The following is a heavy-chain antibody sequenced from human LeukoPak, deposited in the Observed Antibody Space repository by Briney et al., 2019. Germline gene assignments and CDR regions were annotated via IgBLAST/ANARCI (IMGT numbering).Heavy chain of an antibody. Sequence: PSETLSLTCAVYGGSFSGYYWSWIRQPPGKGLEWIGEINHSGSTNYNPSLKSRVTISVDTSKNQFSLKLSSVTAADTAVYYCARRNHYYGSGSYYPNNWFDPWGQGTLVTVSS. V-gene: IGHV4-34*01. J-gene: IGHJ5*02. CDR2: INHSGST. CDR1: GGSFSGYY. CDR3: ARRNHYYGSGSYYPNNWFDP. D-gene: IGHD3-10*01.